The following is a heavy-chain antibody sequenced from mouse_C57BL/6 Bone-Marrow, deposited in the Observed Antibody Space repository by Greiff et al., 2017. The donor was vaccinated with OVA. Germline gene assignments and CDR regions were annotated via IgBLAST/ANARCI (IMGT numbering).Heavy chain of an antibody. CDR2: ISSGGSYT. CDR3: ARLKTAQAQDAMDY. J-gene: IGHJ4*01. D-gene: IGHD3-2*02. Sequence: EVKLMESGGDLVKPGGSLKLSCAASGFTFSSYGMSWVRQTPDKRLEWVATISSGGSYTYYPDSVKGRFTISRDNAKNTLYLQMSSLKSEDTAMYYCARLKTAQAQDAMDYWGQGTSVTVSS. V-gene: IGHV5-6*01. CDR1: GFTFSSYG.